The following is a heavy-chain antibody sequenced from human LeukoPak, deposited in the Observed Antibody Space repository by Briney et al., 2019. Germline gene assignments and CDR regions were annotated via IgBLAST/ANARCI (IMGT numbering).Heavy chain of an antibody. V-gene: IGHV4-61*02. J-gene: IGHJ5*02. CDR1: GGSISSGSYY. CDR2: IYTSGST. Sequence: SQTLSLTCTVSGGSISSGSYYWSWIRQPAGKGLEWIGRIYTSGSTNYNPSLKSRVTISVDTSKNQFSLKLSSVTAADTAVYYCARERYGDYVNWFDPWGQGTLVTVSS. CDR3: ARERYGDYVNWFDP. D-gene: IGHD4-17*01.